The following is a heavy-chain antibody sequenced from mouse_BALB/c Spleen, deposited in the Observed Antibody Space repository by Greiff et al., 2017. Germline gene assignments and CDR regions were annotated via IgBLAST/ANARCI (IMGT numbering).Heavy chain of an antibody. Sequence: EVKLVESGGGLVQPGGSRKLSCAASGFTFSSFGMHWVRQAPEKGLEWVAYISSGSSTIYYADTVKGRFTISRDNPKNTLFLQMTSLRSEDTAMYCCARAYYRYDGAWFAYWGQGTLVTVSA. CDR3: ARAYYRYDGAWFAY. CDR2: ISSGSSTI. CDR1: GFTFSSFG. J-gene: IGHJ3*01. D-gene: IGHD2-14*01. V-gene: IGHV5-17*02.